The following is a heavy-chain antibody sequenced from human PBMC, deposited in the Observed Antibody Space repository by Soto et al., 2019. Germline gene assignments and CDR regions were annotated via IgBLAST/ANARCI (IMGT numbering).Heavy chain of an antibody. D-gene: IGHD3-22*01. J-gene: IGHJ4*02. CDR1: GYSIISGYY. CDR2: IYHSGST. Sequence: SETLSLTCAVSGYSIISGYYCGWIRQPPGKGLEWIGSIYHSGSTYYNPSLKSRVTISVDTSKDQFSLKLSSVTAADTAVYYCARDLRYYDSSGYPYYFDYWGQGTLVTVSS. V-gene: IGHV4-38-2*02. CDR3: ARDLRYYDSSGYPYYFDY.